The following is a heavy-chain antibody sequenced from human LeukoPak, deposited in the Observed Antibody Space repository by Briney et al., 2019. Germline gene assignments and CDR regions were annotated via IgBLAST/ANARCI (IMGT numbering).Heavy chain of an antibody. V-gene: IGHV3-30*04. CDR3: AKGKGYCSGGSCYVDY. J-gene: IGHJ4*02. D-gene: IGHD2-15*01. CDR1: GFTFGDYA. CDR2: ISYDGSNK. Sequence: GGSLRLSCTASGFTFGDYAMSWFRQAPGKGLEWVAVISYDGSNKYYADSVKGRFTISRDNSKNTLYLQMNSLRAEDTAVYYCAKGKGYCSGGSCYVDYWGQGTLVTVSS.